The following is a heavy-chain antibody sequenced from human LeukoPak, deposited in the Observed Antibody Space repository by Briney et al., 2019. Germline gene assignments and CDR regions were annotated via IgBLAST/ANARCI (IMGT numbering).Heavy chain of an antibody. CDR1: GFTFSSHW. CDR3: ARYGDSSGWEADY. CDR2: ISSSSSYI. J-gene: IGHJ4*02. D-gene: IGHD6-19*01. Sequence: GGSLRLSCGASGFTFSSHWMSWVRQAPGKGLEWVSSISSSSSYIYYADSVKGRFTISRDNAKNSLYLQMNSLRVEDTAVYYCARYGDSSGWEADYWGQGTLVTVSS. V-gene: IGHV3-21*01.